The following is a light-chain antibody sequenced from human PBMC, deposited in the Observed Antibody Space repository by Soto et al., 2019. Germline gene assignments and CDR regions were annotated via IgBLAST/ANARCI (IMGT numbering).Light chain of an antibody. V-gene: IGLV2-14*01. J-gene: IGLJ2*01. CDR3: SSFTSSRPLV. Sequence: QSALTQPASVSGSPGQSITISCTGTSSDIGGYNYVSWYQQYPGTAPKLIIFEVTNRPSGVSYRFSGSKSGNTASLTISGLQAEDEADYYCSSFTSSRPLVFGGGTKLTVL. CDR2: EVT. CDR1: SSDIGGYNY.